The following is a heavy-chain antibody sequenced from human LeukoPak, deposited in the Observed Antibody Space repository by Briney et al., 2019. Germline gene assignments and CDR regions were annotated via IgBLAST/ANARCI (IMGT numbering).Heavy chain of an antibody. D-gene: IGHD3-22*01. Sequence: GGSLRLSCAASGFTFTNFAMSWVRQAPGKGLEWVSVISASGRSTYYSDSVRGRFTISRDTSKNTLYLQMSSPRAEDTALYYCAKSRSGYYRFDSWGQGTLVIVSS. CDR1: GFTFTNFA. CDR2: ISASGRST. J-gene: IGHJ4*02. V-gene: IGHV3-23*01. CDR3: AKSRSGYYRFDS.